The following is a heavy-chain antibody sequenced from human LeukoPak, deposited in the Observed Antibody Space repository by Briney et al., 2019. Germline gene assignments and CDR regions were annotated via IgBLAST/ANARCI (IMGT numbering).Heavy chain of an antibody. J-gene: IGHJ6*02. CDR3: ARSLGYCSGGSCRDYYYYGMDV. Sequence: WASVKVSCKASGGTFSSYAISWVRQAPGQGLEWMGGIIPIFGTANYAQKFQGRVTITADESTSTAYMELSSLRSEDTAVYYCARSLGYCSGGSCRDYYYYGMDVWGQGTTVTVSS. CDR2: IIPIFGTA. D-gene: IGHD2-15*01. CDR1: GGTFSSYA. V-gene: IGHV1-69*13.